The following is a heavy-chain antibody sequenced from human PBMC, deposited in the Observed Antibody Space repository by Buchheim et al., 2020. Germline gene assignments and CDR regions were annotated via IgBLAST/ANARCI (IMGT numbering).Heavy chain of an antibody. J-gene: IGHJ5*02. CDR3: ARGQLVPAAMPNWFDP. CDR2: ISYSGNT. CDR1: GDSISSGVYF. D-gene: IGHD2-2*01. V-gene: IGHV4-31*03. Sequence: QVQLQESGPGLVKPSQTLSLTCTVSGDSISSGVYFWTWIRQHPGKGLEWIGYISYSGNTYYNPSLQGRVTISLDTSKNQFSLKLSSVTAADTAVYYCARGQLVPAAMPNWFDPWGQGTL.